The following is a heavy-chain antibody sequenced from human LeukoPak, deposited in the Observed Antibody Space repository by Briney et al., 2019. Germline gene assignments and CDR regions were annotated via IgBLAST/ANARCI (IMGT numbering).Heavy chain of an antibody. Sequence: GGSLRLSCAASGFTFDDYAMHWVRQAPGKGLEWVSSISWSSGSIGYADSVKGRFTISRDNAKNSLYLQMNSLRAEDTALYYCAKASGSYPTWYFDYWGQGTLVTVSS. CDR1: GFTFDDYA. J-gene: IGHJ4*02. D-gene: IGHD1-26*01. V-gene: IGHV3-9*01. CDR2: ISWSSGSI. CDR3: AKASGSYPTWYFDY.